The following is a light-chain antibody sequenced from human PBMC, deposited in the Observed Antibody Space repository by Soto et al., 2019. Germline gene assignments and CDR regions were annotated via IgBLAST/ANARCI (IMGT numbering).Light chain of an antibody. J-gene: IGKJ1*01. Sequence: MMTQSPATPSVSPGERAPLSCRASQSVSSNLAWYQQKPGQAPRLLIYGASTRATGIPARFSGSGSGTEFTLTISSLQSEDFAVYYCQQYNNWWTFGQGTKVDIK. CDR3: QQYNNWWT. CDR2: GAS. V-gene: IGKV3-15*01. CDR1: QSVSSN.